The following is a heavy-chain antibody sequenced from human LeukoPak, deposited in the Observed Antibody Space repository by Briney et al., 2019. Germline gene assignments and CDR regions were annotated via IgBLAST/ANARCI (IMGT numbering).Heavy chain of an antibody. CDR1: GGSISSSSYY. CDR2: INHSGST. Sequence: SETLSLTCTVSGGSISSSSYYWGWIRQPPGKGLEWIGEINHSGSTNYNPSLKSRVTISVDTSKNQFSLKLSSVTAADTAVYYCARVRDYDFWSGLGIYYFDYWGQGTLVTVSS. CDR3: ARVRDYDFWSGLGIYYFDY. J-gene: IGHJ4*02. V-gene: IGHV4-39*07. D-gene: IGHD3-3*01.